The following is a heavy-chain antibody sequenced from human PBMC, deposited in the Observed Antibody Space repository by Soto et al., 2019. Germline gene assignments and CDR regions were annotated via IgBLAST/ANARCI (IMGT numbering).Heavy chain of an antibody. V-gene: IGHV3-21*01. Sequence: PGGSLRLSCSASVFTLSSYSMNWVRQAPGKGLEWVSSISSSSSYIYYADSVKGRFTISRDNAKNSLYLQMNSLRAEDTAVYYCARDHTTGTIDRWANHDPWGQGNVVTGPS. CDR1: VFTLSSYS. J-gene: IGHJ5*02. CDR2: ISSSSSYI. D-gene: IGHD3-22*01. CDR3: ARDHTTGTIDRWANHDP.